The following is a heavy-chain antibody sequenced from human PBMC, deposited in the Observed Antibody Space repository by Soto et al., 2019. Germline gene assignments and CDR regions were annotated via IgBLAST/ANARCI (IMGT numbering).Heavy chain of an antibody. J-gene: IGHJ6*03. CDR3: AREYYDILTGSAYYYYYYMDV. V-gene: IGHV4-59*01. CDR1: GGSISSYY. D-gene: IGHD3-9*01. Sequence: PSETLSLTCTVSGGSISSYYWSWIRQPPGKGLEWIGYIYYSGSTNHDPSLKSRVTISVDTSKNQFSLKLSSVTAADTAVYYCAREYYDILTGSAYYYYYYMDVWGKGTTVTVS. CDR2: IYYSGST.